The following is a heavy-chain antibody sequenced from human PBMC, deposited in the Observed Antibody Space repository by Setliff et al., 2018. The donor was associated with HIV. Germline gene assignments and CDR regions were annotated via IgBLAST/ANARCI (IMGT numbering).Heavy chain of an antibody. V-gene: IGHV4-4*09. Sequence: SETLSLTCTVSGGSISSYYWSWIRQPPGKGLEWIGYINTSGTTNYNPSLKSRVTISVDTSKNQFSLKLSSVTAADTAVYYCARGGLGVVGAIDYWSQGTLVTVSS. CDR2: INTSGTT. D-gene: IGHD2-15*01. CDR1: GGSISSYY. J-gene: IGHJ4*02. CDR3: ARGGLGVVGAIDY.